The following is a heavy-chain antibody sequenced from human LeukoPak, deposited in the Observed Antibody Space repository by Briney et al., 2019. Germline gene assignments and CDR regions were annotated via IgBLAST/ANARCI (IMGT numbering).Heavy chain of an antibody. J-gene: IGHJ4*02. CDR1: GFNFYNFW. D-gene: IGHD7-27*01. V-gene: IGHV3-7*01. CDR3: ARDLNWETY. CDR2: IKQDGSEK. Sequence: PGGSLRLSCAVSGFNFYNFWMTWVRQAPGKGLEWVANIKQDGSEKYYAASVKGRFTISRDNAKNSLSLQMNSLRAEDTAVYYCARDLNWETYWGQGTLVSVSS.